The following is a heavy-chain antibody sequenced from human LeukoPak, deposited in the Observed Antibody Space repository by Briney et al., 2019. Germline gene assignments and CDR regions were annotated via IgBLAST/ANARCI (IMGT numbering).Heavy chain of an antibody. Sequence: GGSLRLSCAASGFTFSSYSMNWVRQAPGKGPEWVSSISSSSSYIYYADSVKGRFTISRDNAKNSLYLQMNSLRAEDTAVYYCVRSFISGWYYFDYWGQGALVTVSS. J-gene: IGHJ4*02. CDR3: VRSFISGWYYFDY. V-gene: IGHV3-21*01. CDR1: GFTFSSYS. CDR2: ISSSSSYI. D-gene: IGHD6-19*01.